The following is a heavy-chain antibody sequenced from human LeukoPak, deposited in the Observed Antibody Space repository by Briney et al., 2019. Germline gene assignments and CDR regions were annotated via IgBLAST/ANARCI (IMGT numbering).Heavy chain of an antibody. CDR3: ASSTVTVDY. Sequence: SETPSLTRTVSGGSVSSGSYYWSWIRQPPGKGLEWIGYIYYSGTTNYNPSLKSRVTISVDTSKNQFSLKLSSVTAADTAVYYCASSTVTVDYRGQGTLVTVSS. CDR1: GGSVSSGSYY. D-gene: IGHD4-17*01. J-gene: IGHJ4*02. CDR2: IYYSGTT. V-gene: IGHV4-61*01.